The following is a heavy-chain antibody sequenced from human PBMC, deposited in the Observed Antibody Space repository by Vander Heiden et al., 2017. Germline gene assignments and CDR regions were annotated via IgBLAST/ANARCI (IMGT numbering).Heavy chain of an antibody. Sequence: QVQLQESGPGLVKPSETLSLTCTVSGGSISSYYWSWIRQPPGKGLEWIGYIYYSGSTNYKPSLKRRVTISVDTSKNQFSLKMSSVTAAETAVYYCARVLVAGAGHPYYGMDVWGQGTTVTVYS. CDR3: ARVLVAGAGHPYYGMDV. D-gene: IGHD6-19*01. CDR1: GGSISSYY. CDR2: IYYSGST. V-gene: IGHV4-59*01. J-gene: IGHJ6*02.